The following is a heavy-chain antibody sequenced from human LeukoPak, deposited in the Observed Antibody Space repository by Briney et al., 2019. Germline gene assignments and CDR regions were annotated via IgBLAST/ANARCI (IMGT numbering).Heavy chain of an antibody. J-gene: IGHJ6*03. CDR1: GYTFTSYD. D-gene: IGHD3-16*01. CDR3: ARLHWESGGIYFYYYVDV. V-gene: IGHV1-8*01. CDR2: MNPNNGNT. Sequence: GASVKVSCKASGYTFTSYDINWVRQAPGQGLEWMASMNPNNGNTAYARKFQGRVTMTRNTSIGTAYLELSALRSEDTAVYYCARLHWESGGIYFYYYVDVWGKGTTVTVSS.